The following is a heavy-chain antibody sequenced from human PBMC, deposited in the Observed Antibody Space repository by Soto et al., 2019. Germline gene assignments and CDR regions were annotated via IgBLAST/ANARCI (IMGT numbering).Heavy chain of an antibody. CDR3: ARQGWDLVSSYFDY. CDR2: IYNRGRT. Sequence: ESLSLTCAVSVDSVCSGRYYWSCIRQPPGKGLEWIGYIYNRGRTNYNPSLDGRVTMSVDTSKNQFSLKLSSVTAADTAVYYCARQGWDLVSSYFDYWGQGTLVNLSS. J-gene: IGHJ4*02. V-gene: IGHV4-61*01. D-gene: IGHD1-26*01. CDR1: VDSVCSGRYY.